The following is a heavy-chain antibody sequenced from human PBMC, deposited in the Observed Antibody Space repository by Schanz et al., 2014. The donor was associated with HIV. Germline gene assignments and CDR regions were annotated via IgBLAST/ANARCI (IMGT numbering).Heavy chain of an antibody. V-gene: IGHV3-72*01. J-gene: IGHJ6*02. D-gene: IGHD5-18*01. CDR2: SRVKSDSYAT. CDR3: RGYRFYYGVDF. Sequence: VRLVESGGGLVKPGGSLRLSCAASGFTFSDYSMHWVRQAPGKGLEWVARSRVKSDSYATEYAASVTGRFTISRDDSKNSVYLQMNSLNIEDTAVYYCRGYRFYYGVDFWGQGTTVTVS. CDR1: GFTFSDYS.